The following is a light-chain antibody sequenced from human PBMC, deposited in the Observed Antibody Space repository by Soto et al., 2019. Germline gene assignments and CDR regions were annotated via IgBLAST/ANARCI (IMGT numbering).Light chain of an antibody. V-gene: IGLV3-21*02. Sequence: SYELTQPPSVSVAPGQTARITCGGNNIGSKSVQWYQQRPGQAPVLVVYDDSDRPSGIPERFSGSNSGNTATLTISRVEAADEAGTNPPVLNRRLHPAFAGGTQL. J-gene: IGLJ2*01. CDR1: NIGSKS. CDR2: DDS. CDR3: PVLNRRLHPA.